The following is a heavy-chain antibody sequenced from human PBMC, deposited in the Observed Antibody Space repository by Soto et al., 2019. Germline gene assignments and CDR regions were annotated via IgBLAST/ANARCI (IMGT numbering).Heavy chain of an antibody. D-gene: IGHD2-2*01. V-gene: IGHV4-61*01. CDR1: GGSVSSGSYY. CDR3: ARGRCWGVVDPEGFDY. J-gene: IGHJ4*02. CDR2: IYYSGST. Sequence: QVQLQESGPGLVKPSETLSLTCTVSGGSVSSGSYYWSWIRQPPGKGLAWIGYIYYSGSTNYTPSITRRVTISVDTSKNQFSLKLSSVTAADTAVYYCARGRCWGVVDPEGFDYWGPGTLGTVSA.